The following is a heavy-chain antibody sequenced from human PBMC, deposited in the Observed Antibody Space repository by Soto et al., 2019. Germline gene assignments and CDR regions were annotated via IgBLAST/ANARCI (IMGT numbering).Heavy chain of an antibody. D-gene: IGHD2-21*02. CDR1: GYTFTSYD. CDR2: MNPNSGNT. CDR3: ARAPSRYGGNFPS. V-gene: IGHV1-8*01. Sequence: WASVKVSCKASGYTFTSYDINWVRQATGQGLEWMGWMNPNSGNTGYAQKFQGRVTMTRNTSISTAYMELSSLRSEDTAVYYCARAPSRYGGNFPSWGQGTLVTVSS. J-gene: IGHJ5*02.